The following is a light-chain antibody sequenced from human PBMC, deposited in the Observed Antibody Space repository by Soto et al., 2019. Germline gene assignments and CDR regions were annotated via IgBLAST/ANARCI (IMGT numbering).Light chain of an antibody. CDR2: DAS. Sequence: EIVLTQSPATLSLSPGERATLSCRASQSVSSYLAWYQLKPGQAPRLLIYDASNRATGIPARFSGSGSGTDFTLTISSLEPEDFAVYYCQQRSDWPPPFTFGPGTKVDI. CDR1: QSVSSY. J-gene: IGKJ3*01. V-gene: IGKV3-11*01. CDR3: QQRSDWPPPFT.